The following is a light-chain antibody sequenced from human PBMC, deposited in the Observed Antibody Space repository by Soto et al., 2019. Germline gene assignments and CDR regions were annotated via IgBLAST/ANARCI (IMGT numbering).Light chain of an antibody. CDR1: SSDVGGYNY. CDR2: AVS. V-gene: IGLV2-14*01. Sequence: QSALTQPASVSGSPGQSITISCTGTSSDVGGYNYVSWYQQHPGKAPKLMIYAVSNRPSGVSNRFSGSKSGNTASLTISGLQAEDEADYYCNSYTTSRTWVFGGGTKVTVL. J-gene: IGLJ3*02. CDR3: NSYTTSRTWV.